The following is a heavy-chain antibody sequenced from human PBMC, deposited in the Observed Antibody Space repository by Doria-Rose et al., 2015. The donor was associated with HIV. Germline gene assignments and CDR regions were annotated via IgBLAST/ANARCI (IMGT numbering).Heavy chain of an antibody. J-gene: IGHJ4*02. CDR3: ARIKSSRWYHKYYFDF. CDR1: GVSLSSPGMG. D-gene: IGHD6-13*01. V-gene: IGHV2-26*01. Sequence: QITLKESGPVLVKPTETLTLTCTVSGVSLSSPGMGVSWIRQPPGKALEWLANSFSDDERSYNTSLKSRLTSSRGTSKSQVVLTMTDMDPVDTATYYCARIKSSRWYHKYYFDFWGQGTLVIVSA. CDR2: SFSDDER.